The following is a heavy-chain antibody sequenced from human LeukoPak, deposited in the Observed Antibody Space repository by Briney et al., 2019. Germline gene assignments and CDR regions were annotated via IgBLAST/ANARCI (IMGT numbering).Heavy chain of an antibody. V-gene: IGHV3-23*01. Sequence: GGSLRLSCAASGFTFSSYAMSWVRQAPGKGLEWVSTISGSGATTYFADSVKGRFTFSRDNSKSTLVLQMNSLRAKDTAVYYRAKASGTSGGSCYQSLGSWGQGILVTVSS. CDR2: ISGSGATT. CDR1: GFTFSSYA. D-gene: IGHD2-15*01. CDR3: AKASGTSGGSCYQSLGS. J-gene: IGHJ5*02.